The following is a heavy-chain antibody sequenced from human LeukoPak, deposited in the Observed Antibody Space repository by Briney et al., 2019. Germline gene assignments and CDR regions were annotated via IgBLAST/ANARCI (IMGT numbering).Heavy chain of an antibody. CDR3: VRIVDF. J-gene: IGHJ4*02. CDR1: GGSISSSGYY. V-gene: IGHV4-39*01. D-gene: IGHD3-22*01. CDR2: IYYSGST. Sequence: SETLSLTCTVSGGSISSSGYYWGWIRQPPGKGLEWIVNIYYSGSTYYNPSLKSRVTISVDTSKNQLSLKLSSVTAADTAVYYCVRIVDFWGQGTLVTVSS.